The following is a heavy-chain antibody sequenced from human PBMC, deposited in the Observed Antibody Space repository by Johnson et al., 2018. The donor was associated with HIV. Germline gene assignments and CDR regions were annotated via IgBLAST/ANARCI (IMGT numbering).Heavy chain of an antibody. CDR2: ISSGGSSI. D-gene: IGHD2-8*02. CDR3: ARGGTYYWSPDRIANALDM. CDR1: GFVFSDYH. Sequence: QMLLVESGGGLVKPGGSLRLSCVISGFVFSDYHTSWVRQAPGKGQEWISYISSGGSSIYYADSVRVRFTISRDNAKNSLFLQLSNLGPDDTAVYYCARGGTYYWSPDRIANALDMWGQGTMVTVSS. V-gene: IGHV3-11*04. J-gene: IGHJ3*02.